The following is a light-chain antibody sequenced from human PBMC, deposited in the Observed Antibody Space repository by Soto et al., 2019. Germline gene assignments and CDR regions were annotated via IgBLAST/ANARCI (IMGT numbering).Light chain of an antibody. Sequence: EIVLTQSPGTLSLSPGERATLSCRASQSVTGSYLAWYQQKPGKAPRLLIYNAFSRATGIPGRFSGSGSGTDFTLTISRLEPEDFAVYYWQQLVTSPFTFGQGTQVEIK. CDR2: NAF. V-gene: IGKV3-20*01. J-gene: IGKJ2*01. CDR3: QQLVTSPFT. CDR1: QSVTGSY.